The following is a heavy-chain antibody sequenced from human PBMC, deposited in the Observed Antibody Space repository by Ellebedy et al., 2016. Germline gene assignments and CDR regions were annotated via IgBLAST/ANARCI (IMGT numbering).Heavy chain of an antibody. V-gene: IGHV3-66*01. CDR3: ARDRISASGIFDY. D-gene: IGHD6-13*01. J-gene: IGHJ4*02. CDR1: GFTVRNNY. CDR2: NYSGGRS. Sequence: GESLKISCAASGFTVRNNYMSWVRQAPGKGLEWVSINYSGGRSYYADSVRGRFTISRDNSKNNLYLQMNSLRAEDTAVYYCARDRISASGIFDYWGQGTLVTVSS.